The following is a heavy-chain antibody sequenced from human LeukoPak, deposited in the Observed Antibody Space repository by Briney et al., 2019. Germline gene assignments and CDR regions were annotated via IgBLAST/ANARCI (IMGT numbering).Heavy chain of an antibody. Sequence: SVKVSCKASGGTFSSYAISWVRQAPGQGLEWMGGIIPIFGTANYAQKFQGRVTITADESTSTAYMGLSSLRSEDTAVYYCARGGYDSSGYYPPFDYWGQGTLVTVSS. D-gene: IGHD3-22*01. V-gene: IGHV1-69*13. J-gene: IGHJ4*02. CDR2: IIPIFGTA. CDR1: GGTFSSYA. CDR3: ARGGYDSSGYYPPFDY.